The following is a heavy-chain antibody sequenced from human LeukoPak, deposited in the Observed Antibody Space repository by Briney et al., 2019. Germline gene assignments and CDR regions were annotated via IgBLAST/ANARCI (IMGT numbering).Heavy chain of an antibody. J-gene: IGHJ5*02. V-gene: IGHV4-30-4*01. Sequence: SETLSLTCTVSGGSISSGDYYWSWIRQPPGKGLEWIAYMYYSGSTYYNPSLKSRVTRSADTSKNQLSLKLSSVTAADTAVYYCARPYYYDSRIDPWGQGILVTVSS. CDR3: ARPYYYDSRIDP. CDR1: GGSISSGDYY. CDR2: MYYSGST. D-gene: IGHD3-22*01.